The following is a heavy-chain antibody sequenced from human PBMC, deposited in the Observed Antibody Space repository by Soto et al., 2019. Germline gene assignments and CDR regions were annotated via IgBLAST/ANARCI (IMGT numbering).Heavy chain of an antibody. CDR3: AKGEVRGIIPSYFDY. V-gene: IGHV3-30*18. CDR1: GFTFRWFG. CDR2: ISNDGSNE. D-gene: IGHD3-10*01. Sequence: PVGSLRLSCAGSGFTFRWFGMNWVRQAPGKGLEWVARISNDGSNEYYVDSVKGRFTISRDNSKNTPYLQMDSLRAEDTAVYYCAKGEVRGIIPSYFDYWGLGTLVTVSS. J-gene: IGHJ4*02.